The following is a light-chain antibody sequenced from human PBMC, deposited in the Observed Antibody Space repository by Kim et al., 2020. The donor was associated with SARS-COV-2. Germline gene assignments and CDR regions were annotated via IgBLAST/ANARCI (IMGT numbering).Light chain of an antibody. V-gene: IGLV3-21*03. CDR1: NIGSKS. CDR3: QVWDSSSDHVV. Sequence: SYELTQPPSVSVAPGKTARITCGGNNIGSKSVHWYQQNPCQAPVLVVYDDSDRPSGIPERFSGSNSGNTATLTISRVEAGDEADYYCQVWDSSSDHVVFGGGTQLTVL. J-gene: IGLJ2*01. CDR2: DDS.